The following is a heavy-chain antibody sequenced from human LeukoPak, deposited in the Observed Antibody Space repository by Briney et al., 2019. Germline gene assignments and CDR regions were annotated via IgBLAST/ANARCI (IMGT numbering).Heavy chain of an antibody. V-gene: IGHV4-34*01. CDR1: GGSFSGYY. CDR2: INHSGST. J-gene: IGHJ4*02. D-gene: IGHD2-8*01. Sequence: SETLSLTCAVYGGSFSGYYWSWIRQPPGKGLEWIGEINHSGSTNYNPSLRSRATISVDTSKNQFSLKLSSVTAADTAVYYCARKVYAASLDYWGQGTLVTVSS. CDR3: ARKVYAASLDY.